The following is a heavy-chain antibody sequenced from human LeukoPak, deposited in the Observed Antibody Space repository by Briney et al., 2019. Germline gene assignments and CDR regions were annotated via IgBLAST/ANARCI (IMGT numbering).Heavy chain of an antibody. J-gene: IGHJ4*02. CDR2: IKRDGSVT. CDR1: GFTFSSYW. CDR3: ARLDILTGNYYYFEY. Sequence: TGGSLRLSCAASGFTFSSYWMHWVRQAPGKGRVWVARIKRDGSVTTYADSVKGRFTISRDNAKNTLYLQMNSLRAEDTAVYFCARLDILTGNYYYFEYWGQGSLVTVSS. V-gene: IGHV3-74*01. D-gene: IGHD3-9*01.